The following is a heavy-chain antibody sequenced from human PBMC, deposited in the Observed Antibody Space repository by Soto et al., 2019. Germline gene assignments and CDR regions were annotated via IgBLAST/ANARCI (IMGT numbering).Heavy chain of an antibody. D-gene: IGHD4-17*01. CDR3: ARSSQSTVTTFAY. V-gene: IGHV4-31*03. CDR2: IYYSGST. Sequence: QVQLQESGPGLVKPSQTLSLTCTVSGGSISSGGYYWSWIRQHPGKGLEWIGYIYYSGSTYYNPSLKSRVTISVDASKTQFSLKLSSVTAADTAVYYCARSSQSTVTTFAYWGQGTLVTVSS. CDR1: GGSISSGGYY. J-gene: IGHJ4*02.